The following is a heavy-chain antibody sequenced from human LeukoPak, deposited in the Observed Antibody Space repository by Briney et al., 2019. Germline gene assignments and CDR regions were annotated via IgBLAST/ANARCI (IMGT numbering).Heavy chain of an antibody. CDR3: ARDVVVVPAAIAPNIDY. D-gene: IGHD2-2*02. CDR1: GYTFTSYG. CDR2: ISAYNGNT. J-gene: IGHJ4*02. V-gene: IGHV1-18*01. Sequence: ASVKVSCKASGYTFTSYGISWVRQAPGQGLEWMGWISAYNGNTNYAQKLQGRVTMTTDTSTSTGYMELRSLRSDDTAVYYCARDVVVVPAAIAPNIDYWGQGTLVTVSS.